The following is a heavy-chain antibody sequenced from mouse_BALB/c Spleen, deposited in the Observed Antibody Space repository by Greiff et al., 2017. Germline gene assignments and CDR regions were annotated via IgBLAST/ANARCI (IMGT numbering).Heavy chain of an antibody. Sequence: EVQGVESGGGLVQPGGSLKLSCAASGFTFSSYGMSWVRQTPDKRLELVATINSNGGSTYYPDSVKGRFTISRDNAKNTLYLQMSSLKSEDTAMYYCARDAGLRRGHYFDYWGQGTTLTVSS. V-gene: IGHV5-6-3*01. D-gene: IGHD2-4*01. CDR1: GFTFSSYG. CDR2: INSNGGST. CDR3: ARDAGLRRGHYFDY. J-gene: IGHJ2*01.